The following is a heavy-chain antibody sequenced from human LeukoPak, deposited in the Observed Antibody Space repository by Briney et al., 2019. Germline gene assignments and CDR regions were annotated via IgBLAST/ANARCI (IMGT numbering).Heavy chain of an antibody. J-gene: IGHJ4*02. CDR2: IKQDGSEK. Sequence: GGSLRLSCAASGFTFSDYWMSWVRQAPGKGLEWVANIKQDGSEKIYVDSVKGRFTISRDNAKNFVYLQMNSLRAGDTAVYYCARARSWGYFDYWGQGTLVTVSS. CDR3: ARARSWGYFDY. D-gene: IGHD3-10*01. V-gene: IGHV3-7*02. CDR1: GFTFSDYW.